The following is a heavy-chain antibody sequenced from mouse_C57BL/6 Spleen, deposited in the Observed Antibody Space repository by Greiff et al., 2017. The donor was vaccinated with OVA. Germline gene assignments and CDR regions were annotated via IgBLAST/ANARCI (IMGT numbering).Heavy chain of an antibody. CDR1: GFTFSSYG. CDR3: ATGGFDY. J-gene: IGHJ2*01. CDR2: ISSGGSYT. V-gene: IGHV5-6*01. D-gene: IGHD1-1*02. Sequence: EVKLMESGGDLVKPGGSLKLSCAASGFTFSSYGMSWVRQTPDKRLEWVATISSGGSYTYYPDSVKGRFTISRDNAKNTLYLQMSSLKSEDTAMYYCATGGFDYWGQGTTLTVST.